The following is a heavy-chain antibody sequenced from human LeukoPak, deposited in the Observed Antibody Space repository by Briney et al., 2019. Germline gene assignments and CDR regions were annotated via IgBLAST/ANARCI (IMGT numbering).Heavy chain of an antibody. Sequence: PGGSLRLSCEASGLTFSSYWMSWVRQAPGKGLEWVADIKQDGSKRYYVDSVKGRFTVSRDNAKNSLFLQMDSLRAEDSAVYYCAALWDGGYWGQGTLVTVSS. CDR2: IKQDGSKR. D-gene: IGHD3-16*01. V-gene: IGHV3-7*01. CDR1: GLTFSSYW. J-gene: IGHJ4*02. CDR3: AALWDGGY.